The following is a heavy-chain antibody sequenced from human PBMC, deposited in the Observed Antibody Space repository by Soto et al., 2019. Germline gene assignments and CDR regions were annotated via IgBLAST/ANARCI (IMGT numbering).Heavy chain of an antibody. Sequence: QVQLVESGGGVVQPGRSLRLSCEASGINFTIYAMHWVRQAPGKGLEGVAVISYDEVNKYYADSVRGRFTISRDNSKNTLFLQMNSLRPEDTAVYYCVRSTGWSRFDYWGQGTLVTVSA. CDR2: ISYDEVNK. V-gene: IGHV3-30-3*01. J-gene: IGHJ4*02. CDR3: VRSTGWSRFDY. CDR1: GINFTIYA. D-gene: IGHD6-19*01.